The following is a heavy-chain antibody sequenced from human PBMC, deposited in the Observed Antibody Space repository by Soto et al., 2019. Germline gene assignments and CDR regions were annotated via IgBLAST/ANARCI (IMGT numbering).Heavy chain of an antibody. CDR3: ARDNPSIAVVASNYYYGMDV. V-gene: IGHV1-18*01. CDR1: GYTISIYG. J-gene: IGHJ6*02. D-gene: IGHD6-19*01. CDR2: ISAYNGNT. Sequence: ASVNVSCKTSGYTISIYGISWVRQAPRQGLEWMGWISAYNGNTNYAQKLQGRVTMTTDTSTSTAYMELRSLRSDDTAVYYCARDNPSIAVVASNYYYGMDVWGQGTTVTVSS.